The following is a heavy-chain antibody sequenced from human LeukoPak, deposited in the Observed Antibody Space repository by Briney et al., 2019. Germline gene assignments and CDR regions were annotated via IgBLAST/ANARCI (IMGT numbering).Heavy chain of an antibody. CDR1: GGSISSYY. CDR2: IYYSGST. V-gene: IGHV4-59*08. Sequence: PSETLSLTCTVSGGSISSYYWSWIRQPPGKGLEWIGYIYYSGSTTYNPSLKSRVTISVDTSKNQFSLKLSSVTAADTAVYYCAGREYSSSSRYWYFDLWGRGTLVTVSS. D-gene: IGHD6-6*01. J-gene: IGHJ2*01. CDR3: AGREYSSSSRYWYFDL.